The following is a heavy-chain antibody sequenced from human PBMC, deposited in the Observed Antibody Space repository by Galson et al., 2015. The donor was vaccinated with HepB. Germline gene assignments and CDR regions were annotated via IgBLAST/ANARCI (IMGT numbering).Heavy chain of an antibody. CDR1: GGSFSGYY. CDR3: ARARYYDFWSGYYTDWFDP. CDR2: INHSGST. Sequence: ETLSLTCAVYGGSFSGYYWSWIRQPPGKGLEWIGEINHSGSTNYNPSLKSRVTISVDTSKNQFSLKLSSVTAADTAVYYCARARYYDFWSGYYTDWFDPWGQGTLVTVSS. V-gene: IGHV4-34*01. J-gene: IGHJ5*02. D-gene: IGHD3-3*01.